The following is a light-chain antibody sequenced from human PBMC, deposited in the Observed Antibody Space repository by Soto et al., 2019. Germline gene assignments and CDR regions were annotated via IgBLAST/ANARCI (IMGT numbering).Light chain of an antibody. CDR2: GAS. J-gene: IGKJ1*01. CDR3: QQSYTTPRT. V-gene: IGKV1-39*01. Sequence: QMTQSPSSLSASVGARITITCRASQSIRTSLNWYQQKPGKAPRLLIYGASTLQSGVPSRFSGSGSATDFTLTVSSLQPEDSAIYYCQQSYTTPRTFGQGNKVEV. CDR1: QSIRTS.